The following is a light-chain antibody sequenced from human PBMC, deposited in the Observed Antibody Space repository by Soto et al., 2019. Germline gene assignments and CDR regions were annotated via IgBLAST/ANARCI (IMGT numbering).Light chain of an antibody. V-gene: IGLV2-8*01. CDR1: SSDVGAHNF. CDR2: EVS. Sequence: QCVLTQPPSASGSPGQSGTITSTGTSSDVGAHNFVSWHQQHPGKAPKLMVYEVSKRPSGVPDRFSGSKSGNTASLTVSGLQAEDEADYYCSSYAGSNNYVFGTGTKVTVL. CDR3: SSYAGSNNYV. J-gene: IGLJ1*01.